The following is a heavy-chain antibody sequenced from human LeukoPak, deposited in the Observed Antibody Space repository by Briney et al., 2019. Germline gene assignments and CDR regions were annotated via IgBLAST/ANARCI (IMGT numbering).Heavy chain of an antibody. CDR1: GFTFSSYG. CDR2: ISDSGNT. V-gene: IGHV3-23*01. Sequence: GGSLRLSCAASGFTFSSYGMSWVRQAPGKGLEWVSAISDSGNTYHADSVKGRFTISRDSSKDTLFLQMNRLRPEDAAVYYCAKAPVTTCRGAYCYPFDYWGQGTLVTVSS. CDR3: AKAPVTTCRGAYCYPFDY. J-gene: IGHJ4*02. D-gene: IGHD2-21*01.